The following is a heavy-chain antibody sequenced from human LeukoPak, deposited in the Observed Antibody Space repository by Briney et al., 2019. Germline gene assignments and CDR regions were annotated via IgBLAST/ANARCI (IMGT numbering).Heavy chain of an antibody. CDR1: GGTFSSYA. D-gene: IGHD5-24*01. J-gene: IGHJ4*02. Sequence: SVKVSCKASGGTFSSYAISWVRQAPGQGLEWMGGIIPIFGTANYAQKFQGRVTITADESTSTAYMELSSLRSEDTAVYYCARDFVHPDGYNYHYFDYWGQGTLVTVSS. V-gene: IGHV1-69*13. CDR3: ARDFVHPDGYNYHYFDY. CDR2: IIPIFGTA.